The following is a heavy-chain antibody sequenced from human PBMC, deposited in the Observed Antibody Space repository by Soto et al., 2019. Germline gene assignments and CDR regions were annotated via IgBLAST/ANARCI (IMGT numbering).Heavy chain of an antibody. D-gene: IGHD2-2*01. CDR3: ARVPDR. Sequence: PSETLSLTCAVSGGSIISGGYSWSWIRQPPGKGLEWIGYIYHSGSTYHNPSLKSRVTISVDRSKNQFSLKLSSVTAADTAVYYCARVPDRWGQGTLVTVSS. CDR2: IYHSGST. J-gene: IGHJ5*02. CDR1: GGSIISGGYS. V-gene: IGHV4-30-2*01.